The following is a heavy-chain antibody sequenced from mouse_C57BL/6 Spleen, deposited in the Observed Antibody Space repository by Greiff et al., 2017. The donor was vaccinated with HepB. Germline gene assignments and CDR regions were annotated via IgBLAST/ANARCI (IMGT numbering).Heavy chain of an antibody. CDR3: ASAYYSKPGRFAY. CDR1: GFTFSSYG. D-gene: IGHD2-5*01. V-gene: IGHV5-6*01. CDR2: ISSGGSYT. J-gene: IGHJ3*01. Sequence: EVKVVESGGDLVKPGGSLKLSCAASGFTFSSYGMSWVRQTPDKRLEWVATISSGGSYTYYPDSVKGRFTISRDNAKNTLYLQMSSLKSEDTAMYYCASAYYSKPGRFAYWGQGTLVTVSA.